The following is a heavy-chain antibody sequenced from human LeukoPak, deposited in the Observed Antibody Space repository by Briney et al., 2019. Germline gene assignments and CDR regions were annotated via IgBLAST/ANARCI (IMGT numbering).Heavy chain of an antibody. D-gene: IGHD2-2*01. Sequence: GGSLRLSCAASGFTFRSYSMNWVRQVPGKGLEWVSSISTGSSYIYYADSVKGRFTISRDNAKNSLYLQMNSLRAEDTAVYYCARVSGVVPAATLDFWGQGALVTVSS. CDR2: ISTGSSYI. CDR1: GFTFRSYS. V-gene: IGHV3-21*01. J-gene: IGHJ4*02. CDR3: ARVSGVVPAATLDF.